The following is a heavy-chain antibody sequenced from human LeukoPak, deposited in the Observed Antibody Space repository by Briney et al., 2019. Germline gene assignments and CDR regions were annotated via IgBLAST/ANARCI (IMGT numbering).Heavy chain of an antibody. J-gene: IGHJ3*02. D-gene: IGHD6-13*01. CDR3: ARDQSVRLLQTSSTYFKHVFAI. V-gene: IGHV1-18*01. CDR1: GYTFTNYG. Sequence: ASVKVSCKTSGYTFTNYGISWVRQAPGLGLEWMGWISTDKGNTNYAQKVQGRVTMTTDTSTSTAYMELRSLRFDDTAVYYCARDQSVRLLQTSSTYFKHVFAIWGQGSMVTVSS. CDR2: ISTDKGNT.